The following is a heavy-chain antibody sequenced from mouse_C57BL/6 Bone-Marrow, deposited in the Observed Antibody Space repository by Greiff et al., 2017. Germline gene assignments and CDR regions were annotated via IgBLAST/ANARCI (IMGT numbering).Heavy chain of an antibody. CDR1: GFNIKDDY. CDR2: IDPENGDT. Sequence: VQLQQSGAELVRPGASVKLSCTASGFNIKDDYMHWVKQRPEQGLEWIGWIDPENGDTEYASKFKGKATITADKSSNTAYLQLSSLTSEDTAVDYCTTRTTGNYYAMDYWGQGTSVTVSS. J-gene: IGHJ4*01. CDR3: TTRTTGNYYAMDY. D-gene: IGHD2-13*01. V-gene: IGHV14-4*01.